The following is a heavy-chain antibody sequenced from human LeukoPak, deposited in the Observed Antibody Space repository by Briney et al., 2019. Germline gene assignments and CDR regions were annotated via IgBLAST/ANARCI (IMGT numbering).Heavy chain of an antibody. Sequence: PSETLSLTCTVSGGSISSGSYYWSWIRQPAGKGLEWIGRIYTSGSTNYNPSLKGRVTMSVDTSKNQFSLKLSSVTAADTAVYYCARGYGDYDYWGQGTQVTVSS. CDR3: ARGYGDYDY. V-gene: IGHV4-61*02. D-gene: IGHD4-17*01. CDR1: GGSISSGSYY. J-gene: IGHJ4*02. CDR2: IYTSGST.